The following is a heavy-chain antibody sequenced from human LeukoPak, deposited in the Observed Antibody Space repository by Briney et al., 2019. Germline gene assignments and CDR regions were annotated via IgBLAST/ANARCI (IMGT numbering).Heavy chain of an antibody. V-gene: IGHV1-2*02. CDR3: ARDGGDIVVVPAAVDY. CDR1: GYTFTGYY. J-gene: IGHJ4*02. CDR2: INPNSGGT. D-gene: IGHD2-2*01. Sequence: ASVKVSCKASGYTFTGYYMHWVRQAPGQGLEWMGCINPNSGGTNYAQKFQGRVTMTRDTSISTAYMELSRLRSDDTAVYYCARDGGDIVVVPAAVDYWGQGTLVTVSS.